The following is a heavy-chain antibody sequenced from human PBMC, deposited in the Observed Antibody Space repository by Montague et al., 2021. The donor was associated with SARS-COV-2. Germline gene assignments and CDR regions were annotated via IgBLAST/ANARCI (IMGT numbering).Heavy chain of an antibody. J-gene: IGHJ4*02. D-gene: IGHD3-22*01. Sequence: PALVKPTQTLTLTRTFSGFSLSATGMSVSWIRQPPGKALGWLALIDWXXXEYHSTSVKTRLTISRDTSKNQVVLTMTNMDPVDTATYFCARSAYYSNYFDYWGQGTLVTVSS. CDR2: IDWXXXE. CDR3: ARSAYYSNYFDY. CDR1: GFSLSATGMS. V-gene: IGHV2-70*01.